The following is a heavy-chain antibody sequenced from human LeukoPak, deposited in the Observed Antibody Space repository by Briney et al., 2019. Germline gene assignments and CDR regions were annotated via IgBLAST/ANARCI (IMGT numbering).Heavy chain of an antibody. CDR3: ATGTYYDFWSGKDPKPYYYGMDV. Sequence: ASVNVSCKVSGYTLTELSMHWVRQAPGKGLEWMGGFDPEDGETIYAQKFQGRVTMTEDTSTDTAYMELSSLRSEDTAVYYCATGTYYDFWSGKDPKPYYYGMDVWGQGTTVTVSS. CDR2: FDPEDGET. V-gene: IGHV1-24*01. D-gene: IGHD3-3*01. J-gene: IGHJ6*02. CDR1: GYTLTELS.